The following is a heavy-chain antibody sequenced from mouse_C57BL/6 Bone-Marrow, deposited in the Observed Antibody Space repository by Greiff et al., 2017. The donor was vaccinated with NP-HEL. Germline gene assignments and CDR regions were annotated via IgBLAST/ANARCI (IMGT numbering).Heavy chain of an antibody. Sequence: QVQLQQPGAELVKPGASVKMSCKASGYTFTSYWITWVKQRPGQGLEWIGDIYPGSGSTNYNEKFKSKATLTADRSSSTAYMQLSSLTSEDAAVYYCARVRLRLSYWGQGTLVTVSA. V-gene: IGHV1-55*01. CDR2: IYPGSGST. CDR3: ARVRLRLSY. CDR1: GYTFTSYW. D-gene: IGHD2-4*01. J-gene: IGHJ3*01.